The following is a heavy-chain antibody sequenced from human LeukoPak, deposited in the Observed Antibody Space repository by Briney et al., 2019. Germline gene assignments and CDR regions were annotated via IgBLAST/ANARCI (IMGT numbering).Heavy chain of an antibody. CDR2: ISGSGGST. V-gene: IGHV3-23*01. Sequence: GGSLRLSCAASGFTFSSYAMSWVRQAPGKGLEWVSAISGSGGSTYYADSVKGRFTISRDNSKNTLYLQMNSLRAEDTAVYYCARDHPDSTNWFDAFDIWGRGRMVTVSS. D-gene: IGHD6-13*01. CDR1: GFTFSSYA. CDR3: ARDHPDSTNWFDAFDI. J-gene: IGHJ3*02.